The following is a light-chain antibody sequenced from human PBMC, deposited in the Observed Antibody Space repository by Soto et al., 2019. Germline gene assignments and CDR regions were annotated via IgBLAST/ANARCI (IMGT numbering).Light chain of an antibody. CDR3: QQYSSYSS. Sequence: DIQMTQSPSTLSASVGYRVTITCRASQSISGWLAWYQQKPGKAPNLLISDASSLESGVPSRFSGSGAGTEFTLTSSGLQPDDCATYYCQQYSSYSSFGQGTKLELK. CDR2: DAS. CDR1: QSISGW. V-gene: IGKV1-5*01. J-gene: IGKJ2*01.